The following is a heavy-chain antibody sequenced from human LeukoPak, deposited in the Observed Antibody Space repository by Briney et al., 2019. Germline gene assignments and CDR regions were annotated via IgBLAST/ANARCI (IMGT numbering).Heavy chain of an antibody. Sequence: GASVKVSCKASGYTFTNYYMHWVRQAPGQGLEWMGIINPSGVSTNYAQKFQGRVTMTRDMSTSTVYMVLSSLISEDTGVYYCARDSRVGAPAFDSWGQGTLVTVSS. V-gene: IGHV1-46*01. J-gene: IGHJ4*02. CDR2: INPSGVST. CDR3: ARDSRVGAPAFDS. CDR1: GYTFTNYY. D-gene: IGHD1-26*01.